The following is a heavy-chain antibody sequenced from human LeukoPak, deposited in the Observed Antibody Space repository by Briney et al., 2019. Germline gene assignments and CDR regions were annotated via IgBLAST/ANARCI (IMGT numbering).Heavy chain of an antibody. CDR3: ATALYSSSWFRSGAFDI. CDR1: GYTFTSYG. J-gene: IGHJ3*02. CDR2: ISAYNGNT. V-gene: IGHV1-18*01. D-gene: IGHD6-13*01. Sequence: ASVKVSCKASGYTFTSYGISWVRQAPGQGLEWMGWISAYNGNTNYAQKLQGRVTMTIDTSTSTAYMELRSLRSDDTAVYYCATALYSSSWFRSGAFDIWGQGTMVTVSS.